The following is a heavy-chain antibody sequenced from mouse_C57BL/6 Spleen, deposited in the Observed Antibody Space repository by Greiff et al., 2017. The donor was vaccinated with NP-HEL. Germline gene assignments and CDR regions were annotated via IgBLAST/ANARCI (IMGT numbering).Heavy chain of an antibody. CDR1: GFTFSSYA. J-gene: IGHJ2*01. D-gene: IGHD4-1*01. CDR3: ARDRLTGTFDY. CDR2: ISDGGSYT. V-gene: IGHV5-4*01. Sequence: EVMLVESGGGLVKPGGSLKLSCAASGFTFSSYAMSWVRQTPEKRLEWVATISDGGSYTYYPDNVKGRFTISRDNAKNNLYLQMSHLKSEDTAMYYCARDRLTGTFDYWGQGTTLTVSS.